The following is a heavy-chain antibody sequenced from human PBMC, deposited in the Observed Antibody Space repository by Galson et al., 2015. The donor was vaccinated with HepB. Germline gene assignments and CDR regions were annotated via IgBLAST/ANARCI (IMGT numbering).Heavy chain of an antibody. J-gene: IGHJ6*03. Sequence: SVKVSCKASGYTFTSYDINWVRQATGQGLEWMGWMNPNSGNTGYAQKFQGRVTMTRNTSISTAYMELSSLRSEDTAVYYCARGAWAGGLMSYDFWSGWEFSYMDVWGKGTTVTVSS. D-gene: IGHD3-3*01. CDR1: GYTFTSYD. CDR3: ARGAWAGGLMSYDFWSGWEFSYMDV. V-gene: IGHV1-8*01. CDR2: MNPNSGNT.